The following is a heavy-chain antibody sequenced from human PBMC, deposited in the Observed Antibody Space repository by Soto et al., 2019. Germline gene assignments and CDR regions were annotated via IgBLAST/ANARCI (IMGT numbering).Heavy chain of an antibody. D-gene: IGHD3-10*01. J-gene: IGHJ4*02. CDR1: GFTVSSNY. Sequence: AGGSLRLSCAASGFTVSSNYMSWVRQAPGKGLEWVSVIYSGGSTYYADSVKGRFTISRDNSKNTLYLQMNSLRAEDTAVYYCARAGFGESYFDYWGQGTLVTVSS. CDR3: ARAGFGESYFDY. CDR2: IYSGGST. V-gene: IGHV3-66*01.